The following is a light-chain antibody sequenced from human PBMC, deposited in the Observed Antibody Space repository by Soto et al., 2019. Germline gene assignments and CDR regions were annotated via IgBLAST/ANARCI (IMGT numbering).Light chain of an antibody. CDR1: SSDVGGYNY. Sequence: QSVLTQPPSASESPGQSVTISCTGTSSDVGGYNYVSWYQHHPGKAPKLMIYEVTKRPSGVPSRFPGSKSGNTASLTVSGLQAEDEADYYCLSYAGDANWVFGGGTKLTVL. CDR2: EVT. CDR3: LSYAGDANWV. V-gene: IGLV2-8*01. J-gene: IGLJ3*02.